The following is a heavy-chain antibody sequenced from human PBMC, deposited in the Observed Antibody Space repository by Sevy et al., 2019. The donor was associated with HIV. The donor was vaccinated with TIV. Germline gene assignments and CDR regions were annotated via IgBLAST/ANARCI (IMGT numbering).Heavy chain of an antibody. D-gene: IGHD6-13*01. V-gene: IGHV1-69*13. CDR3: ARSGEAAARPYYYYGMVV. CDR1: GGTFSSYA. J-gene: IGHJ6*02. Sequence: ASVKVSCKASGGTFSSYAISWVRQAPGQGLEWMGGIIPIFGTANYAQKFQGRVTITADESTSTAYMELSSLRSEDTAVYYCARSGEAAARPYYYYGMVVWGQGTTVTGSS. CDR2: IIPIFGTA.